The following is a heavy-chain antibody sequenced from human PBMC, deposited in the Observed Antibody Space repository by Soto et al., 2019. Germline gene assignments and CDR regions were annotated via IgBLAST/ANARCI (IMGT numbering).Heavy chain of an antibody. CDR3: ASSRETVTSRFDF. CDR2: MYYGGST. Sequence: QVQLQESGPGLVRPSQTLSLTCTVSGASISSDGYSWGWIRQQPGKGLEYIAYMYYGGSTYYNPSLKSRVTMSVDASTNQVSLKLSSVTAADKSVYYCASSRETVTSRFDFWGQGALVTVSS. CDR1: GASISSDGYS. J-gene: IGHJ4*02. D-gene: IGHD4-17*01. V-gene: IGHV4-31*03.